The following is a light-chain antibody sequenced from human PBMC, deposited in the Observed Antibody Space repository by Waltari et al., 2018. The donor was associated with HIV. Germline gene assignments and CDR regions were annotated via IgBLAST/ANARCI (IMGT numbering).Light chain of an antibody. CDR1: SSDVRGDNY. CDR3: SSYTSSSTPYV. Sequence: QSALTQPASVSGSPRQSITISCTRTSSDVRGDNYLSSYQQHPGKAPKLMIYDVSNRPSGLSDRFSGSKYGNTASLTISGLQAEDEADYYCSSYTSSSTPYVFGTGTKVTVL. V-gene: IGLV2-14*03. J-gene: IGLJ1*01. CDR2: DVS.